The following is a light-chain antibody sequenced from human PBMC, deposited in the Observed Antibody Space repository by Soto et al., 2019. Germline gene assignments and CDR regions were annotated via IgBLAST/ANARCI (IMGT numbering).Light chain of an antibody. J-gene: IGKJ5*01. CDR3: QQRSNPT. Sequence: EIVMTQSPATLSVSPGEGVTLSCRASQSMTTKLAWYQQKPGQAPRLLIYDASNRATGIPARFSGSGSGTDFTLTISSLEPEDFAVYYCQQRSNPTFGQGTRLEIK. CDR2: DAS. CDR1: QSMTTK. V-gene: IGKV3-11*01.